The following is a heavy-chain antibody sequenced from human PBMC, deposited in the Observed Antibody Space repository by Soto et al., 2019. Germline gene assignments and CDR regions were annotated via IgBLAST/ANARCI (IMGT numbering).Heavy chain of an antibody. J-gene: IGHJ4*02. CDR2: SRNKANSYST. V-gene: IGHV3-72*01. CDR3: AKFSGSYSRGLDY. D-gene: IGHD1-26*01. CDR1: GVTFSDHY. Sequence: EVQLVESGGGLVQPGGSLRLSCAASGVTFSDHYMDWVRQAPGKGLEWVGRSRNKANSYSTEYAASVKGRFTISRDESKNSLYPQMNSLKTEDTTVYYSAKFSGSYSRGLDYWGQGTLITVSS.